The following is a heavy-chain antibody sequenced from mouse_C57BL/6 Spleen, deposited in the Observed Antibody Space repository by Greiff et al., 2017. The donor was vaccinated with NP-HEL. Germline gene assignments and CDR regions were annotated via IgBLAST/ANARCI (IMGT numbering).Heavy chain of an antibody. CDR3: ARKDSSGYRGY. Sequence: VQLQQSGAELAKPGASVKLSCKASGYTFTSYWMHWVKQRPGQGLEWIGYINPSSGYTKYNQKFKDKATLTADISSSTAYMQLSSLTYEDSAVYYCARKDSSGYRGYWGQGTTLTVSS. J-gene: IGHJ2*01. CDR1: GYTFTSYW. D-gene: IGHD3-2*02. CDR2: INPSSGYT. V-gene: IGHV1-7*01.